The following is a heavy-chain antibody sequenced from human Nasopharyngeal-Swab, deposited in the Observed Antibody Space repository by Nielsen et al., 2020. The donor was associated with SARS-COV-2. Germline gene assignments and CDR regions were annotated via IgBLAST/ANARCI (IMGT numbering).Heavy chain of an antibody. CDR1: GFTFSTYS. D-gene: IGHD6-13*01. CDR3: ARESIAAAGPGMDV. CDR2: ISGSGSYI. V-gene: IGHV3-21*01. Sequence: GGSLRLSCAASGFTFSTYSMNWVRQAPGKGLEWVSSISGSGSYIYYADSVKGRFTISRDHPKNTLFLQMNSLRAEDTAVYYCARESIAAAGPGMDVWGQGTTVTVSS. J-gene: IGHJ6*02.